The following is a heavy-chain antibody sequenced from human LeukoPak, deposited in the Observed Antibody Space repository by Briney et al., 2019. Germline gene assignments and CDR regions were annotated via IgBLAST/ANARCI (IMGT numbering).Heavy chain of an antibody. J-gene: IGHJ3*02. CDR2: IKQDGSEK. Sequence: GGSLRLSCAASGFTFSSYWMSWVRQAPGKGLEWVANIKQDGSEKYYVDSVKGRFTISRDNAKNSLYLQMNSLRAEDTAVYYCARWIVVVVAAGAFDIWGQGTMVTVSS. V-gene: IGHV3-7*01. CDR3: ARWIVVVVAAGAFDI. CDR1: GFTFSSYW. D-gene: IGHD2-15*01.